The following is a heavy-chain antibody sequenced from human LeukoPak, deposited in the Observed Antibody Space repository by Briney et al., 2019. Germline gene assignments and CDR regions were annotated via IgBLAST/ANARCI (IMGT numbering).Heavy chain of an antibody. CDR1: GFTFSNAW. V-gene: IGHV3-15*01. CDR2: IKSKTDGGTT. D-gene: IGHD6-13*01. CDR3: ARTLYSSRVGYFDL. J-gene: IGHJ2*01. Sequence: GGSLRLSCAASGFTFSNAWMSWVRQAPGKGLEWVGRIKSKTDGGTTDYAAPVKGRFTISRDDSKNTLYLQMNSLRAEDTAVYYCARTLYSSRVGYFDLWGRGTLVTVSS.